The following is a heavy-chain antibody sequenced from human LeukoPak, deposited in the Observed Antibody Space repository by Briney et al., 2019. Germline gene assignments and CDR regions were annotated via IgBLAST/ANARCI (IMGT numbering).Heavy chain of an antibody. D-gene: IGHD6-25*01. CDR3: ARHGGGYYFDY. V-gene: IGHV3-48*03. J-gene: IGHJ4*02. CDR2: ISSSGSTI. CDR1: GFTFSSYE. Sequence: GGPLRLSCAASGFTFSSYEMNWVRQAPGKGLEWLSYISSSGSTIYYADSVKGRFTISRDNAKNSLYLQMKSLRVEDTAVYYCARHGGGYYFDYWGQGTLVTVSS.